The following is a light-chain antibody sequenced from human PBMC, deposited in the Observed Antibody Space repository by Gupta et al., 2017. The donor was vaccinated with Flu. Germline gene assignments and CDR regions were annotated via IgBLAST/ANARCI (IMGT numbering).Light chain of an antibody. CDR1: HSISSC. Sequence: VGDRVTITCRASHSISSCVAWYQQKPGTAPKLLIYKASNLEIGVPSMFSGSGSGTEFTLTISSLQPDDFATYYCQQYNSYVTFGGGTKVEIK. V-gene: IGKV1-5*03. CDR3: QQYNSYVT. CDR2: KAS. J-gene: IGKJ4*01.